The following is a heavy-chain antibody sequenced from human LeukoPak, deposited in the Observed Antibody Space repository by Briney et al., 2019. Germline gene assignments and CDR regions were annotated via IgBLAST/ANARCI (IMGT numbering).Heavy chain of an antibody. CDR1: GFTFSSYG. J-gene: IGHJ4*02. CDR3: ARTVSAQTMVRGVHNYYFDY. V-gene: IGHV3-30*02. D-gene: IGHD3-10*01. Sequence: GGSLRLSCAASGFTFSSYGMHWVRQAPGKGLEWVAFIRYDGSNKYYADSVKGRFTISRDNSKDTLYLQMNSLRAEDTAVYYCARTVSAQTMVRGVHNYYFDYWGQGTLVTVSS. CDR2: IRYDGSNK.